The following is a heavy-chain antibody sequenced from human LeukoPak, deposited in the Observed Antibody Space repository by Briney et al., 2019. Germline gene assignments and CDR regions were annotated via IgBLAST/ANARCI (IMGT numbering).Heavy chain of an antibody. CDR2: INHSGST. V-gene: IGHV4-34*01. J-gene: IGHJ6*02. CDR1: GGSLSGYY. CDR3: ARGFYYYGMDV. Sequence: SETLSLTCAVYGGSLSGYYWSWIRQPPGKGLEWIGEINHSGSTNYNPSLKSRVTISVDTSKNQFSLKLSSVTAADTAVYYCARGFYYYGMDVWGQGTTVTVSS.